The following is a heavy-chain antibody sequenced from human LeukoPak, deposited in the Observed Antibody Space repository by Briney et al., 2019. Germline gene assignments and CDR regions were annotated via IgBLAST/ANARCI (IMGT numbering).Heavy chain of an antibody. CDR3: ARDKDTAMANWFDP. CDR2: INPNSGGT. CDR1: GYTFTGYY. V-gene: IGHV1-2*02. Sequence: ASVKVSCKTSGYTFTGYYMHWVRQAPGQGLEWMGWINPNSGGTNYAQKFQGRVTMTRDTSISTAYMEVSRLRSDDTAVYYCARDKDTAMANWFDPWGQGTLVTVPS. J-gene: IGHJ5*02. D-gene: IGHD5-18*01.